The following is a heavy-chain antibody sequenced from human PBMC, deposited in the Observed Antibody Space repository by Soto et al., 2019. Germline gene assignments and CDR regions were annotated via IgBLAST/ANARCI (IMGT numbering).Heavy chain of an antibody. V-gene: IGHV4-34*01. CDR3: ARDGVAAARGPYYFDY. CDR1: GGSFSGYY. CDR2: INHSGST. D-gene: IGHD6-13*01. J-gene: IGHJ4*02. Sequence: QVQLQQWGAGLLKPSETLSLTCAVYGGSFSGYYWSWIRQPPGKGLEWSGEINHSGSTNYNPSLKSRVTISVDTSKNQFSLKLSSVTAADTAVYYCARDGVAAARGPYYFDYWGQGTLVTVSS.